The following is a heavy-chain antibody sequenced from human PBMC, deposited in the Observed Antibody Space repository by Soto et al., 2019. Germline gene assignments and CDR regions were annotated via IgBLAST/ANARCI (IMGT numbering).Heavy chain of an antibody. CDR1: GGSTSSYY. Sequence: PSETLSLTCTVSGGSTSSYYWSWIRQPPGKGLEWIGYIYYSGSTNYNPSLKSRVTISVDTSKNQFSLKLSSVTAADTAVYYCARDSSGSYYAFDYWGQGTLVTVSS. CDR2: IYYSGST. V-gene: IGHV4-59*01. J-gene: IGHJ4*02. D-gene: IGHD1-26*01. CDR3: ARDSSGSYYAFDY.